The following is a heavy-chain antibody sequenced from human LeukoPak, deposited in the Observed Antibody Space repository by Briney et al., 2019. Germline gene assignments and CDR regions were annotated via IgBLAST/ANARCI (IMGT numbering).Heavy chain of an antibody. CDR3: AKEVIVGATTGWFDP. D-gene: IGHD1-26*01. CDR1: GFTFSSYG. CDR2: ISYDGSNK. Sequence: GGSLRLSCAASGFTFSSYGMHWVRQAPGKGLEWVAVISYDGSNKYYADSVKGRFTISRDNSKNTLYLQMNSLRAEDTAVYYCAKEVIVGATTGWFDPWGQGTLVTVSS. V-gene: IGHV3-30*18. J-gene: IGHJ5*02.